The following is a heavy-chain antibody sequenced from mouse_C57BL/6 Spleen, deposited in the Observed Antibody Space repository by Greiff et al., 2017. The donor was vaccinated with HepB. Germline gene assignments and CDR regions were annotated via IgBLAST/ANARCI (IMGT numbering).Heavy chain of an antibody. J-gene: IGHJ3*01. D-gene: IGHD3-2*02. Sequence: VQLQQSGAELARPGASVKMSCKASGYTFTSYTMHWVNQRPGQGLEWIGYINPSSGYTKYNQKFKDKATLTADKSSSTAYMQLSSLTSEDSAVYYCARQGGQAAQASFAYWGQGTLVTVSA. V-gene: IGHV1-4*01. CDR1: GYTFTSYT. CDR3: ARQGGQAAQASFAY. CDR2: INPSSGYT.